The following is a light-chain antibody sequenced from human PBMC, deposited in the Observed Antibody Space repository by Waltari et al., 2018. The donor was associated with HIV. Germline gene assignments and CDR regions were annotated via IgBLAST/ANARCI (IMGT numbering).Light chain of an antibody. J-gene: IGKJ3*01. CDR1: QSVSSNN. CDR2: GAS. CDR3: QQYGSSSFT. V-gene: IGKV3-20*01. Sequence: EIVLTQSPGTLSLSPGERATLSCRASQSVSSNNLAWYQQTPGQAPRLLIYGASRRATGIPDRFSGSGSATDFTLTISRLEPEDFAVYYCQQYGSSSFTFGPGTKVDIK.